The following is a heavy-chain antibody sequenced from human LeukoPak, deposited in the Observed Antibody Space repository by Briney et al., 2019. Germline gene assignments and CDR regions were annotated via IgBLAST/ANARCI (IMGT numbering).Heavy chain of an antibody. CDR3: ARHVPDILTGFPYGLVVY. J-gene: IGHJ4*02. D-gene: IGHD3-9*01. V-gene: IGHV5-51*01. CDR1: GYSFTSYW. CDR2: IYPGDSDT. Sequence: GESLKISCKGSGYSFTSYWIGWVRQMPGKGLGWIGIIYPGDSDTRYSPSFQGQVTISADKSISTAYLQWSSLNAPDTAMYYCARHVPDILTGFPYGLVVYWGQGTLVTVSS.